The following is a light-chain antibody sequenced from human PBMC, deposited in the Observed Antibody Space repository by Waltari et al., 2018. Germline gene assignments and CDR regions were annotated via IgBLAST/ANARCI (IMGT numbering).Light chain of an antibody. V-gene: IGLV3-25*03. CDR3: QSADSSGTYEV. CDR2: KDT. CDR1: ALPKQF. J-gene: IGLJ1*01. Sequence: SYELTQPPSVSVSPGQTARITCSGDALPKQFAYWYQQKPGQAPVVVIYKDTERPSGIPERFSGSSSVTTVTLTISGVQAEDEADYYCQSADSSGTYEVFGTGTKVTVL.